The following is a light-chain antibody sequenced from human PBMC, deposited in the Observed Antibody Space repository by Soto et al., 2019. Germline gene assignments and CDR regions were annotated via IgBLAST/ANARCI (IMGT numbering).Light chain of an antibody. V-gene: IGLV2-8*01. J-gene: IGLJ2*01. CDR3: TSYAGSNIPVV. Sequence: QSVLTHLASASXAPGQAVTISCTGTSSDVGGYNFVSWYQQHPGKAPKLMIYEVSKRPSGVPDRFSGSKSGNTASLTVSGLQADDEADYYCTSYAGSNIPVVFGGGTKVTVL. CDR2: EVS. CDR1: SSDVGGYNF.